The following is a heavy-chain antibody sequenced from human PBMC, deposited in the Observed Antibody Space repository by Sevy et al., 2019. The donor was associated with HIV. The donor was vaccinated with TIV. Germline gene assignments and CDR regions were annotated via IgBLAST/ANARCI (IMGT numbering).Heavy chain of an antibody. CDR1: GGSITSSSYY. J-gene: IGHJ6*02. V-gene: IGHV4-39*02. CDR2: IYYTGST. Sequence: SETLSLTCTVSGGSITSSSYYWAWLRQPPGKGLEWIGSIYYTGSTYYKPSLMSRITISADRSKNHFSLKLTSVTAADTAVYYCARPSSLYYYYAMDVWGQGIAVTVSS. CDR3: ARPSSLYYYYAMDV.